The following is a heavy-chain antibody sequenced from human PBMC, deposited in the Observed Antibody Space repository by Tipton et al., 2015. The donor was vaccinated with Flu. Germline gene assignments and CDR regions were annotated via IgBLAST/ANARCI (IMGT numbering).Heavy chain of an antibody. CDR2: ISSSGSTI. Sequence: SLRLSCAASGFTFSSYEMNWVRQAPGKGLEWVSYISSSGSTIYYADSVKGRFTISRDNAKNSLYLQMNSLRAEDTAVYYCARDFSSGRKAYYYFYGMAVWGQGTTVTVSS. CDR1: GFTFSSYE. CDR3: ARDFSSGRKAYYYFYGMAV. D-gene: IGHD6-19*01. J-gene: IGHJ6*02. V-gene: IGHV3-48*03.